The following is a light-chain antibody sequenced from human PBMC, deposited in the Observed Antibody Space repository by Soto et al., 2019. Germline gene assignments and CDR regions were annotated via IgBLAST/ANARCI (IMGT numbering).Light chain of an antibody. J-gene: IGKJ4*01. CDR1: QSLLHSDGKTY. Sequence: DIVMTQTPLSLSVTPGQSASISCKSSQSLLHSDGKTYLYWFLQKPGQSAQLLIYEVSYRFSGVQDRFSGRGSGTDFTLKISRVDAEDVGIYYCLQTIQLPLTFGGGTKVEIK. CDR2: EVS. V-gene: IGKV2D-29*02. CDR3: LQTIQLPLT.